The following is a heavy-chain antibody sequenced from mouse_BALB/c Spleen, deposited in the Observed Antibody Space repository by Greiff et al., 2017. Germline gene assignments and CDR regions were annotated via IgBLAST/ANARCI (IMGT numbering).Heavy chain of an antibody. CDR1: GFTFSSYG. Sequence: DVMLVESGGDLVKPGGSLKLSCAASGFTFSSYGMSWVRQTPDKRLEWVATISSGGSYTYYPDSVKGRFTISRDNAKNTLYLQMSSLKSEDTAMYYCARQTARATYIDYWGQGTTLTVSS. CDR3: ARQTARATYIDY. CDR2: ISSGGSYT. D-gene: IGHD3-2*01. V-gene: IGHV5-6*02. J-gene: IGHJ2*01.